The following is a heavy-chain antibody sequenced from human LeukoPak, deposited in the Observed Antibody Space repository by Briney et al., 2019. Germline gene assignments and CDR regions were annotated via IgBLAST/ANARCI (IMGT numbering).Heavy chain of an antibody. CDR2: IWYDGSNK. D-gene: IGHD4-23*01. CDR1: GFTFSSYG. Sequence: GGSLRLSCAASGFTFSSYGMHWVRQAPGKGLEWVAVIWYDGSNKYYADSVKGRFTISRDNSKNTLYLQMNSLRAEDTAVYYCARGGRDIGGSLRWGPKAPRANFFDFWGHGTLVTVSS. J-gene: IGHJ4*01. CDR3: ARGGRDIGGSLRWGPKAPRANFFDF. V-gene: IGHV3-33*01.